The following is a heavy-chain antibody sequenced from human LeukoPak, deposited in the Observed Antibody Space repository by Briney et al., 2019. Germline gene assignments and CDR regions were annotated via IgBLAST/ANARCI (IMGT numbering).Heavy chain of an antibody. D-gene: IGHD5-18*01. J-gene: IGHJ4*02. CDR1: GITFDDYA. CDR3: AKDIGRAYNYGYFDY. Sequence: GGSLRLSCAASGITFDDYAMHWVRQAPGKGLEWVSGISWNSGDKAYADSVNGRFTISRDNAKNSLYLQMNSLRAEDMALYYCAKDIGRAYNYGYFDYWGQGTLVTVSS. V-gene: IGHV3-9*03. CDR2: ISWNSGDK.